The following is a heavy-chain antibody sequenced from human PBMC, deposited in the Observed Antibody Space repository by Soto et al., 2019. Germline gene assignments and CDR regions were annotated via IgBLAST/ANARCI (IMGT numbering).Heavy chain of an antibody. V-gene: IGHV3-21*06. CDR2: ISSRSTNI. J-gene: IGHJ4*02. D-gene: IGHD6-13*01. CDR1: GFTFSGYS. CDR3: AKVTEPGYSSRWYYFEY. Sequence: GGSLRLSCVGSGFTFSGYSMAWVRQAPGRGLEWVASISSRSTNIDYADSVKGRFTISRDNAKNLVSLQMSSLRAEDTALYYCAKVTEPGYSSRWYYFEYWGEGAPVTVSS.